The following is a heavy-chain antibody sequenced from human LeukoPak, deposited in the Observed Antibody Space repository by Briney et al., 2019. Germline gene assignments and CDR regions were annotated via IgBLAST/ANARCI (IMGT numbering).Heavy chain of an antibody. V-gene: IGHV4-61*01. J-gene: IGHJ6*03. D-gene: IGHD3-3*01. CDR1: GGSISSSSYY. CDR3: ARTLLTIFGVSYYYYMDV. CDR2: IYYSGST. Sequence: SETLSLTCTVSGGSISSSSYYWSWIRQPPGKGLEWIGYIYYSGSTNYNPSLKSRVTISVDTSKNQFSLKLSSVTAADTAVYYCARTLLTIFGVSYYYYMDVWGKGTTVTVSS.